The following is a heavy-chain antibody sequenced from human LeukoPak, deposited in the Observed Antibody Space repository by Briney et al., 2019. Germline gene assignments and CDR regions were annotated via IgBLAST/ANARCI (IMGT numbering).Heavy chain of an antibody. CDR2: FYPGDSDT. J-gene: IGHJ4*02. CDR3: VKHAQIWSRFDY. D-gene: IGHD3-16*01. Sequence: GESLKISCKGSGYSFTGSWIGWVRQMPGKGLEWMGSFYPGDSDTRYSPSFQGQVTISADKSISTAYLQWNSLKTSDTAMYYCVKHAQIWSRFDYWGQGTLVTVSS. V-gene: IGHV5-51*01. CDR1: GYSFTGSW.